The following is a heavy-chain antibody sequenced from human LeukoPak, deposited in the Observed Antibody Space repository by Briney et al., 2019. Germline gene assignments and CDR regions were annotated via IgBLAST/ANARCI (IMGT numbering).Heavy chain of an antibody. CDR1: GYTFTSYG. Sequence: ASVNVSCKASGYTFTSYGISWVRQAPGQGLEWTGGISAYNGNTNYAQKLQGRVTMTTDTSTSTAYMELRSLRSDDTAVYYCARVEGGRIDSSGKYYFDYWGQGTLVTVSS. D-gene: IGHD3-22*01. V-gene: IGHV1-18*01. CDR3: ARVEGGRIDSSGKYYFDY. CDR2: ISAYNGNT. J-gene: IGHJ4*02.